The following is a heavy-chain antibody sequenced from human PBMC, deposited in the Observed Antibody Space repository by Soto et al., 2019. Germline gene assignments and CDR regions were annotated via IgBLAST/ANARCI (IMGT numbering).Heavy chain of an antibody. Sequence: EVQLVESGGGLVKPGGSVRLSCAASGFTFSNAWMSWVRQAPGKGLEWVGRIKSKSAGGTTEYDAPVKDRFTISRDDSKNTLYLQMNSLKIEATAVYYCARGHRSSGKIFDPWGQGTLVTVSS. CDR3: ARGHRSSGKIFDP. J-gene: IGHJ5*02. CDR2: IKSKSAGGTT. CDR1: GFTFSNAW. V-gene: IGHV3-15*01. D-gene: IGHD3-22*01.